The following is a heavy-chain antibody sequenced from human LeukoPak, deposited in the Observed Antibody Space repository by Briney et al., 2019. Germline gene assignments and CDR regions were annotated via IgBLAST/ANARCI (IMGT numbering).Heavy chain of an antibody. J-gene: IGHJ4*02. CDR3: ARDYWLMAEFWSGFDY. V-gene: IGHV3-30*04. CDR2: ISYDGSNK. CDR1: GFTFSSYA. D-gene: IGHD3-3*01. Sequence: VGSLRLSCAASGFTFSSYAMHWVRQAPGKGLEWVAVISYDGSNKYYADSVKGRFTISRDNSKNTLYLQMNSMRAEDTAVYYCARDYWLMAEFWSGFDYWGQGTLVTVSS.